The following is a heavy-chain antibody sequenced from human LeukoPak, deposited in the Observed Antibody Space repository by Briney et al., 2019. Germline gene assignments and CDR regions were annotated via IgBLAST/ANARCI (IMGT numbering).Heavy chain of an antibody. CDR1: GYTFTGYY. V-gene: IGHV1-2*02. CDR3: ARVDYYDTRSANAFDI. J-gene: IGHJ3*02. Sequence: GASVKVSCKASGYTFTGYYMHWVRQAPGQGLEWMGWINPNSGGTNYAQKFQGRVTMTRDTSISTAYMELSRLRSDDTAVYYCARVDYYDTRSANAFDIWGQGAMVTVSS. D-gene: IGHD3-22*01. CDR2: INPNSGGT.